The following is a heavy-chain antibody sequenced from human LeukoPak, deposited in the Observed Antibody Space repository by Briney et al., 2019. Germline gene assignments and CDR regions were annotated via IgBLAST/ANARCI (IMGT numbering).Heavy chain of an antibody. Sequence: GGSLRLSCAASGFTFSSYEMNWVRQAPGKGLEWVSYISSSGSTIYYADSVKGRFTISRDNAKNSLYLRMNSLRAEDTAVYYCASIAVAGTAEYFQHWGQGTLVTVSS. CDR2: ISSSGSTI. D-gene: IGHD6-19*01. CDR1: GFTFSSYE. J-gene: IGHJ1*01. V-gene: IGHV3-48*03. CDR3: ASIAVAGTAEYFQH.